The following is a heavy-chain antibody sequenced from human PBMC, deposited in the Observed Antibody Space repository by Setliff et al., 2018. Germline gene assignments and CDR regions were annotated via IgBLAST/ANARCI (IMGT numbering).Heavy chain of an antibody. J-gene: IGHJ4*02. Sequence: SETLSLTCTVSGDSISDASIMAWIRQPPGKGLEWIGEISHSGSTSYNPSLKSRVTISVDTSKNQFSLILTSVTAADTAIYYCARGGYFGYNADFWGQGVLVTVSS. V-gene: IGHV4-34*01. D-gene: IGHD3-22*01. CDR3: ARGGYFGYNADF. CDR2: ISHSGST. CDR1: GDSISDAS.